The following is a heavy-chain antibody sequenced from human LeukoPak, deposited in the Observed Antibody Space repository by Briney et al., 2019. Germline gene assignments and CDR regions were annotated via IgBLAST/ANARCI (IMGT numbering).Heavy chain of an antibody. CDR1: GGSINSGSYF. J-gene: IGHJ5*01. CDR3: ARAYYWVDS. CDR2: IYTTGRT. V-gene: IGHV4-61*02. D-gene: IGHD2-21*01. Sequence: SETLSLTCTVSGGSINSGSYFWTWIRPPAGQTAGKGLEWIGRIYTTGRTSYNPSIGSRVTISADMSKNQFSLHLTAVTAADTAVYFCARAYYWVDSWGQGTLVTVSS.